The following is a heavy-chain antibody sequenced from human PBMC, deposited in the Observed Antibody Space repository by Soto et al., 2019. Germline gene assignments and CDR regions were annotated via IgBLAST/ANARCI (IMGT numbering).Heavy chain of an antibody. CDR3: AKESMPEHYGETLCDF. CDR2: FSAGGRT. V-gene: IGHV3-23*01. Sequence: EVQLLESGGGLVQPGGSLRLSCAASGFSFSSYALSWVRQAPGKGLEWVSTFSAGGRTYYADSVKGRCTIAKDTSTNPLHLQASSLRAEDTAVYYCAKESMPEHYGETLCDFWGQGTLVTVSS. D-gene: IGHD4-17*01. CDR1: GFSFSSYA. J-gene: IGHJ4*02.